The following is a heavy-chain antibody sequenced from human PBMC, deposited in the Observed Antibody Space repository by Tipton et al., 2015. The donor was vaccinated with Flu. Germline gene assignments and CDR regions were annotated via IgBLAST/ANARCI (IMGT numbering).Heavy chain of an antibody. D-gene: IGHD3-22*01. CDR3: ARLRANYYDSSGYSDY. Sequence: LRLSCTVSGGSISSSGYYWGWIRQPPGKGLEWFGSIYYSGSTYYNPSLKSRVTISVDTSKNQFSLKLSSVTAADTAVYYCARLRANYYDSSGYSDYWGQGTLVTVSS. CDR2: IYYSGST. CDR1: GGSISSSGYY. V-gene: IGHV4-39*07. J-gene: IGHJ4*02.